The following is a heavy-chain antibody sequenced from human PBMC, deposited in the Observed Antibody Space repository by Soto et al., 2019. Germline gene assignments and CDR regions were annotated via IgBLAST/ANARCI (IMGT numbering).Heavy chain of an antibody. CDR1: GYTFTSYG. CDR3: ARDAGGARASCGSDCYSYDALDI. D-gene: IGHD2-21*02. V-gene: IGHV1-18*01. Sequence: ASVKVSCKASGYTFTSYGISWVRQAPGQGLEWMGWVSAYNGNTNYAQKLQGRVTMTTDTSTSTAYMELRSLRSDDTAVYYCARDAGGARASCGSDCYSYDALDIWGQGTMVTVSS. CDR2: VSAYNGNT. J-gene: IGHJ3*02.